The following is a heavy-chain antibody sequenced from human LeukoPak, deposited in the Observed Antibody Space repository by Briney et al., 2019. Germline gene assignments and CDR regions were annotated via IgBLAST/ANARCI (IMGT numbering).Heavy chain of an antibody. D-gene: IGHD3-10*01. Sequence: GESLKISCKGSGYSFTSYWIGWVRQMPGKGLEWMGIIYPGGSDTRYSPSFQGQVTISADKSISTAYLQWSSLKASDTAMYYCARDPRVRGYGMDVWGQGTTVTVSS. CDR2: IYPGGSDT. V-gene: IGHV5-51*01. CDR1: GYSFTSYW. J-gene: IGHJ6*02. CDR3: ARDPRVRGYGMDV.